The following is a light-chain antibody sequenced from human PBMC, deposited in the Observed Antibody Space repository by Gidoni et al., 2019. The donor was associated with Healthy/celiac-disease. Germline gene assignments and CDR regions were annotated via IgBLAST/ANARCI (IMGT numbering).Light chain of an antibody. Sequence: QSVLTQPPSVSAAPGQQVTISCSGSSSNIGNNYVSWYQQLPGTAPKLLIYDNNKRPSGIPDRFSGSKSGTSATLGITGLQTGDEADYYCGTWDSSLSPLFGGGTKLTVL. CDR2: DNN. V-gene: IGLV1-51*01. CDR1: SSNIGNNY. J-gene: IGLJ2*01. CDR3: GTWDSSLSPL.